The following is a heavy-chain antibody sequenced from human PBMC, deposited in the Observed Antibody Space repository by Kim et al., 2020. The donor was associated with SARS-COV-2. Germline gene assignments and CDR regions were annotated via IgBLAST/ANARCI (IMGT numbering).Heavy chain of an antibody. J-gene: IGHJ6*02. Sequence: SETLSLTCNVSGGSIRSGDYYWSWVRQSPGKGLEWIGYSRHNGYTYYEPSLEGRVSISVDMSKSQFSLQLTSVTAADTAVYYCVRDGPPFSTSSGYYYGLDVWGQGTTVTVSS. D-gene: IGHD3-3*01. CDR2: SRHNGYT. V-gene: IGHV4-30-4*01. CDR3: VRDGPPFSTSSGYYYGLDV. CDR1: GGSIRSGDYY.